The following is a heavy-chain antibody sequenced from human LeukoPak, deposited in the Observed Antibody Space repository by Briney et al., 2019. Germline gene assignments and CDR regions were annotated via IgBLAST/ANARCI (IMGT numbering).Heavy chain of an antibody. D-gene: IGHD3-10*01. CDR2: RNGGST. V-gene: IGHV3-20*01. J-gene: IGHJ4*02. CDR3: ARDHDYDSGSYPLDY. CDR1: GFTFSSYS. Sequence: PGGSLRLSCAASGFTFSSYSMSWVRQAPGKGLEWVSGRNGGSTAYADSVKGRFTISRDNAKNSLYLQMNSLRAEDTALYHCARDHDYDSGSYPLDYWGQGTLVTVSS.